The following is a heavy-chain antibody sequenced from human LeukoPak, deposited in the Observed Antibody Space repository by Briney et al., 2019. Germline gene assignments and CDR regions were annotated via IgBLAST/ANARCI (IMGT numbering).Heavy chain of an antibody. Sequence: GESLKISCEGSGYSFSNYWIGWVRQMPGKGLEWMGIIHPADSDTRYSPSFQGQVTISADKFITTAYLHWSSLQASDTAMYYCARRASAYDSSGYHFDYWGQGTLVTVSS. CDR3: ARRASAYDSSGYHFDY. CDR1: GYSFSNYW. CDR2: IHPADSDT. D-gene: IGHD3-22*01. J-gene: IGHJ4*02. V-gene: IGHV5-51*01.